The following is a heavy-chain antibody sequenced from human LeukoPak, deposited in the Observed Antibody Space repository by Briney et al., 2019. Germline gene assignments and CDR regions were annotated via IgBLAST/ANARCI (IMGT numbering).Heavy chain of an antibody. CDR2: MNDSGST. V-gene: IGHV4-34*01. D-gene: IGHD1-7*01. CDR1: GGSFSGYY. Sequence: SETLSLTCAVYGGSFSGYYWSWIRHPLGKGLDWIGEMNDSGSTNYNPSLKSRVTISVDTSKNQFSLKLSSVTAADTAVYYCARRPRPAGTTGGEIDYWGQGTLVTVSS. CDR3: ARRPRPAGTTGGEIDY. J-gene: IGHJ4*02.